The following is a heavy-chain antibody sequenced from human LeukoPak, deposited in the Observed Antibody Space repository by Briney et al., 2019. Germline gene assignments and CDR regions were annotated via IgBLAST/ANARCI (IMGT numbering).Heavy chain of an antibody. CDR3: ARLQLGVIF. J-gene: IGHJ4*02. D-gene: IGHD5-18*01. CDR1: GGSISSTSYY. CDR2: IYYSGST. V-gene: IGHV4-39*01. Sequence: PSETLSLTCTVSGGSISSTSYYWGWIRQPPGKGLEWIGIIYYSGSTYYNPSLKSRVTISVDTSKNQFSLKLSSVTAADTAVYYCARLQLGVIFWGQGTLVTVSS.